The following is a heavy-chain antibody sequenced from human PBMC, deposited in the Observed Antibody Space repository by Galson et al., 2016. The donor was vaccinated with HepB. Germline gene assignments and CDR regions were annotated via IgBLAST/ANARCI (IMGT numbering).Heavy chain of an antibody. J-gene: IGHJ4*02. CDR3: ARGIAGVFDY. V-gene: IGHV3-53*01. D-gene: IGHD7-27*01. Sequence: SLRLSCAASGFTATSHYMTWVRQAPGKGLEWVSVIHGGGTTDYADSVTGRFTVSRDNSRNTVYLQMNSLRAEDTAVYYCARGIAGVFDYWGQGTLVTVSS. CDR2: IHGGGTT. CDR1: GFTATSHY.